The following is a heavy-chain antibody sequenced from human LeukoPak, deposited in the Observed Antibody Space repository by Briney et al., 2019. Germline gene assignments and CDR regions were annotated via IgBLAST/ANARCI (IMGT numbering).Heavy chain of an antibody. CDR3: ARASPMGYDSSGYYYYYYYMDV. CDR2: FDPEDGET. J-gene: IGHJ6*03. D-gene: IGHD3-22*01. CDR1: GYTLTELS. V-gene: IGHV1-24*01. Sequence: ASVKVSCKVSGYTLTELSMHWVRQAPGKGLEWMGGFDPEDGETIYAQKFQGRVTITRNTSISTAYMELSSLRSEDTAVYYCARASPMGYDSSGYYYYYYYMDVWGKGTTVTVSS.